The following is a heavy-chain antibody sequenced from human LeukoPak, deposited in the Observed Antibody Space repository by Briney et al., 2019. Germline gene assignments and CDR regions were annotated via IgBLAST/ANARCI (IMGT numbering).Heavy chain of an antibody. CDR2: IRYDGSNK. D-gene: IGHD6-6*01. CDR1: GFTFSSYG. CDR3: AKEWIVFSSSYPSGFQH. Sequence: GGSLRLSCAASGFTFSSYGMHWVRQAPGKGLEWVAFIRYDGSNKYYADSVKGRFTISRDNSKNTLYLQMNSLRAEDTAVYYCAKEWIVFSSSYPSGFQHWGQGTLVTVSS. J-gene: IGHJ1*01. V-gene: IGHV3-30*02.